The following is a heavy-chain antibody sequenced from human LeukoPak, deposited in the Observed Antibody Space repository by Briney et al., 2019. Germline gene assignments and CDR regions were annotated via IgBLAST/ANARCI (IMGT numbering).Heavy chain of an antibody. J-gene: IGHJ4*02. V-gene: IGHV4-4*02. Sequence: SETLSLTCAVSGGSISSSNWWSWVRQPPGKGLEWIGEIYHSGSTNYNPSLKSRVTISVDKSKNQFSLKLSSVTAADTAVYYCARGVGRGYSGYELDYWGQGTLVTVSS. CDR2: IYHSGST. CDR1: GGSISSSNW. D-gene: IGHD5-12*01. CDR3: ARGVGRGYSGYELDY.